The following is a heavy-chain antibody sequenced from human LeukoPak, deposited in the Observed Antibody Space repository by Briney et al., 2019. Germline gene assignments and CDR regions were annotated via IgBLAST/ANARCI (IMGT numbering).Heavy chain of an antibody. J-gene: IGHJ3*02. CDR2: IYTSGST. V-gene: IGHV4-4*07. CDR1: GGSISSYY. Sequence: SVTLSLTCTVSGGSISSYYWSWIRQPAGKGLEWIVRIYTSGSTNYNPSLKSRVTMSVDTSKNQFSLKLSSVTAADTAVYYCARGVATTQFGGAFDIWGQGTMVTVSS. D-gene: IGHD5-12*01. CDR3: ARGVATTQFGGAFDI.